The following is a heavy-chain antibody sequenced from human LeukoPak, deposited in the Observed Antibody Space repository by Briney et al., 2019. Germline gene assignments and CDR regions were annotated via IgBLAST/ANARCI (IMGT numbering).Heavy chain of an antibody. CDR2: ISYDGSVE. D-gene: IGHD6-13*01. Sequence: PGGSLRLSCAASGFTFSNYAMHWVRQAPGKGLEWVALISYDGSVEKNAASVKGRFTISRDNSKNTLYLQMNSLRAEDTAVYYCAKDKEQQLSNFDYWGQGTLVTVSS. CDR1: GFTFSNYA. CDR3: AKDKEQQLSNFDY. V-gene: IGHV3-30*04. J-gene: IGHJ4*02.